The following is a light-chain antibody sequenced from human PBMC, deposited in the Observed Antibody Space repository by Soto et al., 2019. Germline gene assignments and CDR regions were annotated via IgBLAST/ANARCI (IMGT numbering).Light chain of an antibody. J-gene: IGLJ2*01. V-gene: IGLV6-57*04. CDR2: ENN. CDR1: SGSIANND. CDR3: QSYDSSTVV. Sequence: NFMLTQPHSVSESPGKTVTISCTRSSGSIANNDVQWYQQRPGSAPTTVIYENNQRPSGVPDRFSGSTDGSSNSASLTISGLQTAEEADYYCQSYDSSTVVFGEGTQLTVL.